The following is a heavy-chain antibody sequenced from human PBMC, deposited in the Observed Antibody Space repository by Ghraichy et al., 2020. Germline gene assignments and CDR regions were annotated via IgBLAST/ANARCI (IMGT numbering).Heavy chain of an antibody. D-gene: IGHD2-2*01. CDR1: GGSISSSSYY. V-gene: IGHV4-39*01. CDR3: ARVSLPAAIPLYDY. Sequence: SETLSLTCTVSGGSISSSSYYWGWIRQPPGKGLEWIGSIYYSGSTYYNPSLKSRVTISVDTSKNQFSLKLSSVTAADTAVYYCARVSLPAAIPLYDYWGQGTLVTVSS. CDR2: IYYSGST. J-gene: IGHJ4*02.